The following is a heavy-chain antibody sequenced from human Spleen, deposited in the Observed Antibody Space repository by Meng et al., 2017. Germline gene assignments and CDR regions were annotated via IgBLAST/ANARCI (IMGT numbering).Heavy chain of an antibody. D-gene: IGHD3-10*01. V-gene: IGHV1-3*01. J-gene: IGHJ4*02. CDR2: INGGNGNT. CDR1: GYTFTSYA. Sequence: QGQLVQSGAGVKKPGASMKVSCKASGYTFTSYAIHWVRQAPGQRLEWMGWINGGNGNTKYSQKFQGRVTITRDTSASMAYMELSSLRSEDTAVYYCARCYYYGSGTFDYWGQGTLVTVSS. CDR3: ARCYYYGSGTFDY.